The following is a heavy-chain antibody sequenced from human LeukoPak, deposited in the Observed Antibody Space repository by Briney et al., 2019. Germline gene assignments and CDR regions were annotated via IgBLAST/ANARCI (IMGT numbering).Heavy chain of an antibody. Sequence: PSETLSLTCTVSGGSISSYYWSWIRQPPGKGLEWIGYIYYSGSTNYNPSLESRATISVDTSKNQFSLKLSSVTAADTAVYYCARGWSGYDLDYWGQGTQVTVSS. J-gene: IGHJ4*02. CDR1: GGSISSYY. D-gene: IGHD5-12*01. V-gene: IGHV4-59*01. CDR2: IYYSGST. CDR3: ARGWSGYDLDY.